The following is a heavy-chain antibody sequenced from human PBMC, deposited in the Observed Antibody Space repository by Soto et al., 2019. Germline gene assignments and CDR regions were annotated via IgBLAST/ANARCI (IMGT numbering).Heavy chain of an antibody. V-gene: IGHV1-18*01. D-gene: IGHD6-13*01. CDR2: ISAYNGNT. CDR1: GYTFTNFG. CDR3: ARDLAAGMIDY. J-gene: IGHJ4*02. Sequence: ASVKVSCKASGYTFTNFGISWVRQAPGQGLEWMGWISAYNGNTNYAQNFQGRVTMTTDTSTSTAYMELRSLRSDDTAVYYCARDLAAGMIDYWGQGTLVTVSS.